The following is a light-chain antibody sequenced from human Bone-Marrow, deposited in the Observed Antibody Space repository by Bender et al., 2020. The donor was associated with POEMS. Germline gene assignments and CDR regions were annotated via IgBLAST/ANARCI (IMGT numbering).Light chain of an antibody. CDR2: QDN. V-gene: IGLV3-1*01. Sequence: SFELTQPPSVSVSPGQTASIPCSGNKLGDNFVSWYQQKTGQSPVLVIYQDNQRPSGIPERFSGSKSGTSASLAITGLQADDEANYYCSSAGGDILVFGGGTKLTVL. CDR3: SSAGGDILV. J-gene: IGLJ2*01. CDR1: KLGDNF.